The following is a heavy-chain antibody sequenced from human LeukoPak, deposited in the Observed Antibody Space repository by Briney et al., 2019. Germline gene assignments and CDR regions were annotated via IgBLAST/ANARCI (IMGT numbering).Heavy chain of an antibody. D-gene: IGHD2-2*01. V-gene: IGHV1-69*05. CDR1: GGTFSSYA. Sequence: ASVKVSCKASGGTFSSYAISWVRQAPGQGLEWMGGIIPTFGTANYAQKFQGRVTITTDESTSTAYMELSSLRSEDTAVYYCAKDNGLVVPPSYFDYWGQGTLVTVSS. J-gene: IGHJ4*02. CDR3: AKDNGLVVPPSYFDY. CDR2: IIPTFGTA.